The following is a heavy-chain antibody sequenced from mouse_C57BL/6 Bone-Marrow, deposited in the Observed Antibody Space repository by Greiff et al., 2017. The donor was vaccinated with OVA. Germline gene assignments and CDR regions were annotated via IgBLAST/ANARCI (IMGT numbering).Heavy chain of an antibody. D-gene: IGHD3-3*01. CDR3: AMGGRAY. V-gene: IGHV1-80*01. Sequence: VKLQQSGAELVKPGASVKISCKASGYAFSNYWMNWVKQRPGKGLEWIGQIYPGDGDINYNGKFKGKATLTADKSYSTAYMQFSSLTSEDSAVYYCAMGGRAYWGQGTLVTVSA. CDR1: GYAFSNYW. CDR2: IYPGDGDI. J-gene: IGHJ3*01.